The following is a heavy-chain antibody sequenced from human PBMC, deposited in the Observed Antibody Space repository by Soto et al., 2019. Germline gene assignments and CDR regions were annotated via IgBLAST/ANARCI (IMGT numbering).Heavy chain of an antibody. Sequence: QVQLVESGGGLVKPGGSLRLSCAASGFTFSNYYMSWIRQAPGKGLEWVSYISSTNTYTNYADSVKGRFTISRDNAKNSLYLQMNSLRAEDTAVYYCAREADDYEDYWGQGTLVTVSS. CDR1: GFTFSNYY. V-gene: IGHV3-11*05. J-gene: IGHJ4*02. D-gene: IGHD3-16*01. CDR3: AREADDYEDY. CDR2: ISSTNTYT.